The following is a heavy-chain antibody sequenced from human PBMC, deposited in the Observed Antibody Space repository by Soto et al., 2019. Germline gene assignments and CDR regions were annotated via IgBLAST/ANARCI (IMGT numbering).Heavy chain of an antibody. Sequence: SETLSRTCTVSGDSVSSDSYFWTWIRQPPGKGLEWIAYISYTWDTNYNPSLKSRVTISVDTSTNQFFLTLTSVTAADTAVYFCARIIVGVTVDLWGQGSLVTVSS. CDR2: ISYTWDT. D-gene: IGHD1-26*01. J-gene: IGHJ5*02. V-gene: IGHV4-61*01. CDR3: ARIIVGVTVDL. CDR1: GDSVSSDSYF.